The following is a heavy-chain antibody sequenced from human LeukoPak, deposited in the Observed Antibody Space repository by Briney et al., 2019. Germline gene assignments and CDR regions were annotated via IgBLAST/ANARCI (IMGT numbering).Heavy chain of an antibody. D-gene: IGHD3-10*01. J-gene: IGHJ4*02. CDR3: AREGLGETYFEY. CDR2: MHHDGSA. V-gene: IGHV4-4*02. Sequence: RPSETLSLTCAVSGGSITTRNFWSWVRQPPGKGLEWIAEMHHDGSANYNPSLKSRVSMSVDKSKNHFSLRLTSVTAADTAAYYCAREGLGETYFEYWGRGILVTVSS. CDR1: GGSITTRNF.